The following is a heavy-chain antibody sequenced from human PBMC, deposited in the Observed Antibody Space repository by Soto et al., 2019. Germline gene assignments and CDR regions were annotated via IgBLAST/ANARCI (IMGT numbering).Heavy chain of an antibody. CDR3: ARDRLDYSNYVAFDY. CDR2: IIPIFGTA. V-gene: IGHV1-69*13. J-gene: IGHJ4*02. D-gene: IGHD4-4*01. Sequence: SVKVSCKASGYTFTSYAISWVRQAPGQGLEWMGGIIPIFGTANYAQKFQGRVTITADESTSTAYMELSSLRSEDTAVYYCARDRLDYSNYVAFDYWGQGTLVTVSS. CDR1: GYTFTSYA.